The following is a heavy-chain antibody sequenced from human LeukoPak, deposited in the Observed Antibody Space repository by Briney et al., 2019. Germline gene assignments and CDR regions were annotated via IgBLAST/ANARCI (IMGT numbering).Heavy chain of an antibody. Sequence: SETLSLTCTVSGGSISSSSYYWGWIRQPPGKGLEWIGSIYYSGSTYYNPSLKSRVTISVDTSKNQFSLNLSSVTAADTAVYYCARDQATARGFEYWGQGTLVTVSS. CDR1: GGSISSSSYY. J-gene: IGHJ4*02. CDR3: ARDQATARGFEY. V-gene: IGHV4-39*07. CDR2: IYYSGST. D-gene: IGHD5-24*01.